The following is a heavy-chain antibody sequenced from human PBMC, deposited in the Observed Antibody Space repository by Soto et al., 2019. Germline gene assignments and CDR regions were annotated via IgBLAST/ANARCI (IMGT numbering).Heavy chain of an antibody. CDR3: ARGPWGMMRDHGMDV. CDR1: GGSFNTYA. V-gene: IGHV1-69*12. Sequence: QVQLVQSGAEVKKPGSSVKVSCKASGGSFNTYAISWVRQAPGKGLEWMGGGIPFFGKPNYAPGVPDRVTITAADSTSTAYMELSSLRPDDTAVYYGARGPWGMMRDHGMDVW. J-gene: IGHJ6*01. CDR2: GIPFFGKP. D-gene: IGHD2-8*01.